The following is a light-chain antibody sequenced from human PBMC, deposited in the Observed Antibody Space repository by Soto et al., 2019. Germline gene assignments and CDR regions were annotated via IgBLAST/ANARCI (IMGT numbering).Light chain of an antibody. CDR3: AAWDNSLGGVV. CDR2: KNS. V-gene: IGLV1-47*01. Sequence: QSVLTQPPSASGTPGQRVTISCSGSSSNIGSNYVYWYQQLPGTAPKLLMYKNSQRPSGVPDRFSGSKSGTSVSLAISGLRSEDEADYYCAAWDNSLGGVVFGGGTKLTVL. J-gene: IGLJ2*01. CDR1: SSNIGSNY.